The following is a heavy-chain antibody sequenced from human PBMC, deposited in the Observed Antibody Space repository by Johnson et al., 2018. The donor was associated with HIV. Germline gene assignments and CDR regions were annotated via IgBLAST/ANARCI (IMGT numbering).Heavy chain of an antibody. V-gene: IGHV3-30-3*01. J-gene: IGHJ3*01. CDR1: GFIFSNYA. CDR3: ARQKARGSVDYTDAVDL. Sequence: QVQLVESGGGVVQPGRSLRLSCAASGFIFSNYAMHWVRQAPGKGLEWVAIISYDGSNDYYAHSVKGRFTIARDNSKITLYLQMNSLRLEDTAIYYCARQKARGSVDYTDAVDLWGQGTMVTVSS. CDR2: ISYDGSND. D-gene: IGHD4-11*01.